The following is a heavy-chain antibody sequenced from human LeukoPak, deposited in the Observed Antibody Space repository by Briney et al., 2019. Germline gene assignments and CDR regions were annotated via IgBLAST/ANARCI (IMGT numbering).Heavy chain of an antibody. Sequence: SETLSLTCTVSGGSISSSSYYWGWIRQPPGKGLEWIGSVYYKGSTYYIPSLKSRVTISVDTSKNQFSLKLSSVTAADTAVYYCARHKKTVRWGAFDIWGQGTMVTVSS. CDR2: VYYKGST. J-gene: IGHJ3*02. D-gene: IGHD4-23*01. CDR1: GGSISSSSYY. V-gene: IGHV4-39*01. CDR3: ARHKKTVRWGAFDI.